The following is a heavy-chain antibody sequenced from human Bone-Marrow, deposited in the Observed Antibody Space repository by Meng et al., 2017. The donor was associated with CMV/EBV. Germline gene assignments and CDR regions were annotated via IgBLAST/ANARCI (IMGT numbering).Heavy chain of an antibody. D-gene: IGHD1-14*01. CDR1: GFTFSSYW. CDR2: IKRDGSDI. V-gene: IGHV3-7*01. J-gene: IGHJ3*02. Sequence: GGSLRLSCAASGFTFSSYWMAWVRQAPGKGLEWVANIKRDGSDIHYLDSVKGRFIISRDNAKDSLYLQMDSLRAEDTAVYYCVRDSSPCITNCYDAFDIWGQGPRVTGSS. CDR3: VRDSSPCITNCYDAFDI.